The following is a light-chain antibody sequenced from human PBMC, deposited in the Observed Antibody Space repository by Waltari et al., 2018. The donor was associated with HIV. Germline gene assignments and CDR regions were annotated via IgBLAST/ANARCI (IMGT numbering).Light chain of an antibody. Sequence: QSSLTQPPSASGPPGQLVTISCTAASNDIAASNCFTWYQQHPAKAPRLIISRVNKRPPGPHVRCSGHKAGNTRSLTVPRLLAEDAGTSYRSSDGGTSHGGTDNVYLVVGGCTKLTVL. V-gene: IGLV2-8*01. CDR3: SSDGGTSHGGTDNVYLV. CDR1: SNDIAASNC. CDR2: RVN. J-gene: IGLJ2*01.